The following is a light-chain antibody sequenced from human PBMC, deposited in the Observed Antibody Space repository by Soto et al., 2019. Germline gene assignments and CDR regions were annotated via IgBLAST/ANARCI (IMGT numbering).Light chain of an antibody. CDR3: SSYTSSSSWV. Sequence: QSALTQPASVSGSPGQSITISCTGTSSDVGGYNYVSWYQQHPGKAPKLMIYDVSNRPSGVSNRFSGSKSDNTASLTISGLQAEDEADYYCSSYTSSSSWVFGTGTKVTVL. CDR2: DVS. CDR1: SSDVGGYNY. V-gene: IGLV2-14*01. J-gene: IGLJ1*01.